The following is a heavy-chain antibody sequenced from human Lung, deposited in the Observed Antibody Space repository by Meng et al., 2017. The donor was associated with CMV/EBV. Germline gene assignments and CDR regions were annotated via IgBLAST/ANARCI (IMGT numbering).Heavy chain of an antibody. CDR2: ITPSSGGT. V-gene: IGHV1-2*06. CDR3: VRANLGSADY. Sequence: VQRGQAGAGVKKPGASVKVSCKASGYTFTGYYMHWRRQAPGQGLEWVGRITPSSGGTTYAQKFQGRVTMTRDTSISTAYMELSSLRSDDAAIYYCVRANLGSADYWGQGTLVTISS. J-gene: IGHJ4*02. D-gene: IGHD7-27*01. CDR1: GYTFTGYY.